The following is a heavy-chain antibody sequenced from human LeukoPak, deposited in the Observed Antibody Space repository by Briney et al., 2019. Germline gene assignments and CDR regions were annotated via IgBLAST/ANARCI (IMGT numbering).Heavy chain of an antibody. CDR3: AASFGGPYDY. D-gene: IGHD3-16*01. Sequence: SVNVSCKASGFTFTSSAMQWVRQARGQRLEWIGWIVVVNGNTNYAQKFQERVTITRDMSTSTAYMELSSLRSEDTAVYYCAASFGGPYDYWGQGTLVTVSS. V-gene: IGHV1-58*02. CDR2: IVVVNGNT. J-gene: IGHJ4*02. CDR1: GFTFTSSA.